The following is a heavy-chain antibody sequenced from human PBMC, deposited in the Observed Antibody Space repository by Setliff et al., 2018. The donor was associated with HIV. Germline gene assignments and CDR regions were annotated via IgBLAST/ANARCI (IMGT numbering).Heavy chain of an antibody. Sequence: ASVKVSCKVSGYTLTEVYIHWVRQAPGKGLEWMGYFDPQDGETVYAQKFQGRVTMTEDTSTDTAYMELGGLRSEDTAVYYCSRGPSTGTYMNYWGQGTLVTVSS. CDR2: FDPQDGET. V-gene: IGHV1-24*01. J-gene: IGHJ4*02. CDR1: GYTLTEVY. CDR3: SRGPSTGTYMNY. D-gene: IGHD2-8*02.